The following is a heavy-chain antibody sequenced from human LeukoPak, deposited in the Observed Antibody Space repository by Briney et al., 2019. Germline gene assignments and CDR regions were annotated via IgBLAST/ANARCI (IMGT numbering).Heavy chain of an antibody. D-gene: IGHD6-19*01. CDR2: ISYDGSNK. Sequence: GGSLRLSCAASGFTFSSYAMHWVRQAPGKGLEWVAVISYDGSNKYYAYSVKGRFTISRDNSKNTLYLQMNSLRAEDTAVYYCARGGSGWFFDYWGQGTLVTVSS. J-gene: IGHJ4*02. V-gene: IGHV3-30-3*01. CDR1: GFTFSSYA. CDR3: ARGGSGWFFDY.